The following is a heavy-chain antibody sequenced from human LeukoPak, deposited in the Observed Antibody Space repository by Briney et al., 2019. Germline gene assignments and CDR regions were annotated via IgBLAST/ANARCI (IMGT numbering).Heavy chain of an antibody. CDR2: INPSGGST. D-gene: IGHD1-26*01. V-gene: IGHV1-46*01. J-gene: IGHJ4*02. Sequence: SVKVSWKSSGYTFTSYYMHWVRQAPGQGLEWMGIINPSGGSTSYAQKFQGRVTMTRDTSTSTVYMELSSLRSEDTAVYYCAIDRVGATIDYWGQGTLVTVSS. CDR1: GYTFTSYY. CDR3: AIDRVGATIDY.